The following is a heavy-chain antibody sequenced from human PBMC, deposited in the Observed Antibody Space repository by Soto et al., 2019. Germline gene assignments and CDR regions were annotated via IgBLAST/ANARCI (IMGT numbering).Heavy chain of an antibody. CDR1: GFTFSSYA. J-gene: IGHJ6*02. V-gene: IGHV3-30-3*01. D-gene: IGHD5-18*01. Sequence: VGSLRLSCAASGFTFSSYAMHWVRQAPGKGLEWVAVISYDGSNKYYADSVKGRFTISRDNSKNTLYLQMNSLRAEDTAVYYCAREGGYSYGYGYYYGMDVWGQGTTVTVSS. CDR3: AREGGYSYGYGYYYGMDV. CDR2: ISYDGSNK.